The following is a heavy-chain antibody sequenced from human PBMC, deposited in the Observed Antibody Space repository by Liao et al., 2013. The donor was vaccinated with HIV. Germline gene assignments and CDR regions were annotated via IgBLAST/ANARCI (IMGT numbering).Heavy chain of an antibody. V-gene: IGHV4-59*12. J-gene: IGHJ4*02. CDR1: GGSISSYY. CDR3: ARAQYYYDSSGSYFDY. D-gene: IGHD3-22*01. Sequence: QVQLQESGPGLVKPSETLSLTCTVSGGSISSYYWTWIRQPPGKGLEWIGYIYYSGSTNYNPSLKSRVTISLDTSKNQFSLKLSSVTAADTAVYYCARAQYYYDSSGSYFDYWGQGSLVTVSS. CDR2: IYYSGST.